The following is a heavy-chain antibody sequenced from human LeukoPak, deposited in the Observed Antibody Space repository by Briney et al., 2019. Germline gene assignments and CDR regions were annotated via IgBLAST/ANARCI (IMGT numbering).Heavy chain of an antibody. D-gene: IGHD1-1*01. Sequence: LSLTCTVSGYSISSGYYWGWIRQAPGKGLEWISYISSSGTPKYYADSVKGRFTISRDNAKKSLFLQMNSLRGEDTAVYYCVRDDGHHWFDFWGQGTLVTVSS. CDR3: VRDDGHHWFDF. J-gene: IGHJ4*02. CDR2: ISSSGTPK. CDR1: GYSISSGYY. V-gene: IGHV3-11*01.